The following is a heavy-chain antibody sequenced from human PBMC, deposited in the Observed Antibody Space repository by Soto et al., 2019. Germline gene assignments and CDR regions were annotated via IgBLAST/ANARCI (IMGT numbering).Heavy chain of an antibody. V-gene: IGHV1-69*12. J-gene: IGHJ6*02. Sequence: QVQLVQSGAEVKKPGSSVKVSCKASGGTFSSYAISWVRQAPGKGLEWMGGTIPIFGTPNYAQKFQGRVTITADESTSTAYMELSSLRSEDTAVYYCASSRKDYYYYGMDVWGQGTTVTVSS. CDR2: TIPIFGTP. D-gene: IGHD6-13*01. CDR1: GGTFSSYA. CDR3: ASSRKDYYYYGMDV.